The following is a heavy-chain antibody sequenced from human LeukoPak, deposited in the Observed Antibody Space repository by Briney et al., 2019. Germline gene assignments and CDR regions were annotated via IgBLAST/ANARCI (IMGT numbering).Heavy chain of an antibody. V-gene: IGHV4-30-4*01. Sequence: SETLSLTCTVSGGSISSGDYYWSWIRQPPGKGLEWIGYTYYSGSTYYNPSLKSRVTISVDTSKNQFSLKLSSVTAVDTAVYYCARTPGDTAMVPPNYFDYWGQGTLVTVSS. J-gene: IGHJ4*02. CDR3: ARTPGDTAMVPPNYFDY. CDR1: GGSISSGDYY. CDR2: TYYSGST. D-gene: IGHD5-18*01.